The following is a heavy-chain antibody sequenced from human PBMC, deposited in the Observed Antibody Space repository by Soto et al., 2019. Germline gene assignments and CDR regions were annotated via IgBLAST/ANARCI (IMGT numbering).Heavy chain of an antibody. V-gene: IGHV4-31*03. J-gene: IGHJ5*02. CDR2: IYYSGST. D-gene: IGHD2-2*01. Sequence: SETLSLTCTVSGGSISSGGYYWSWIRQHPGKGLEWIGYIYYSGSTYYNPSLKSRVTISVDTSKNQFSLKLSSVTAADTAVYYCARYCSSPRDWFDPWGQGTLVTVSS. CDR3: ARYCSSPRDWFDP. CDR1: GGSISSGGYY.